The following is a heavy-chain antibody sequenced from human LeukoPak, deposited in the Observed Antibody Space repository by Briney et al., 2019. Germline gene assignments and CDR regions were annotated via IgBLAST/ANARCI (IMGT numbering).Heavy chain of an antibody. CDR2: ISSSSSYI. J-gene: IGHJ3*02. D-gene: IGHD3-3*01. V-gene: IGHV3-21*01. Sequence: PGGSLRLSCAASGFTFSSYSMNWVRQAPGKGLEWVSSISSSSSYIYYADSVKGRFTISRDNAKNSLYLQMNSLRAEDTAVYYCARGSRFGVVGRDAFGIWGQGTMVTVSS. CDR3: ARGSRFGVVGRDAFGI. CDR1: GFTFSSYS.